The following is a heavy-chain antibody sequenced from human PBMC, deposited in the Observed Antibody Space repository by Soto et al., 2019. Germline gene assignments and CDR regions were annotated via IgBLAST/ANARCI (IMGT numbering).Heavy chain of an antibody. CDR2: ISSDGGTI. CDR1: GFTFSSYS. Sequence: PGGSLRLSCAASGFTFSSYSMNWVRQAPGKGLECVSYISSDGGTIYYADSVKGRFTISRDNAKNSLYLQMNSLRAEDTAVYYCARELGYCSSISCYRENIWGKGTMVTVSS. CDR3: ARELGYCSSISCYRENI. D-gene: IGHD2-2*02. V-gene: IGHV3-48*01. J-gene: IGHJ3*02.